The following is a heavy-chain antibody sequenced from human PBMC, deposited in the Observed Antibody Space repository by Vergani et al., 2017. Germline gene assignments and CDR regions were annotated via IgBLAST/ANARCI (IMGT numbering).Heavy chain of an antibody. CDR2: IRYDGSNK. Sequence: VQLLESGGGVVQPGGSLRLSCAASGFIFSSYGMHWVRQAPGKGLEWVAFIRYDGSNKYYADSVKGRFTISRDNSKNTLYLQMNSLRAEDTAVYYCAGTYYDILTGSSGAFDIWGQGTMVTVSS. J-gene: IGHJ3*02. V-gene: IGHV3-30*02. CDR1: GFIFSSYG. CDR3: AGTYYDILTGSSGAFDI. D-gene: IGHD3-9*01.